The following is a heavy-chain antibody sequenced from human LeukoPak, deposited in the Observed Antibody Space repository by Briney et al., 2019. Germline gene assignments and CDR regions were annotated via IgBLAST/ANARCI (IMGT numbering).Heavy chain of an antibody. CDR2: FYTSGTT. CDR1: GGSISSYY. V-gene: IGHV4-4*09. CDR3: ATATLSSARWDY. Sequence: SETLSLTCTVSGGSISSYYWSWIRHPPGKGREWIGYFYTSGTTNYNPSLKSRVTIPVDTSKNQFSLKLSSVTAADTAVYYCATATLSSARWDYWGQGTLVTVSS. D-gene: IGHD2-15*01. J-gene: IGHJ4*02.